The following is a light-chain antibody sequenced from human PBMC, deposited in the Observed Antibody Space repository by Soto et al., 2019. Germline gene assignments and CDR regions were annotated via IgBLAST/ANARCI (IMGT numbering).Light chain of an antibody. CDR3: QQYGSSLT. CDR1: QSISSD. CDR2: GAS. J-gene: IGKJ4*01. Sequence: EIVMTQSPATLSVSPGERATLSCRASQSISSDVAWYQQKPGQAPRLLIYGASTTATGIPDRFSGSGSGTDFSLTISRLEPEDFAVYYCQQYGSSLTFGGGTKVDIK. V-gene: IGKV3-20*01.